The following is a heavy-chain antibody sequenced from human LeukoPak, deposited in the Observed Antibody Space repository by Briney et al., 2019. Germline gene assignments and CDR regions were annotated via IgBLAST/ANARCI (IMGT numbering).Heavy chain of an antibody. D-gene: IGHD1-26*01. CDR2: IHSSGGS. Sequence: SETLSLTCTVSGASISNYYWSWIRQTPEKGLEWMGHIHSSGGSSYYPSLKSRLTLSIDTSRNQLSLKLPSVTAADMAVYFCARLGSYHDFWGQGALVTVSS. J-gene: IGHJ4*02. V-gene: IGHV4-4*09. CDR1: GASISNYY. CDR3: ARLGSYHDF.